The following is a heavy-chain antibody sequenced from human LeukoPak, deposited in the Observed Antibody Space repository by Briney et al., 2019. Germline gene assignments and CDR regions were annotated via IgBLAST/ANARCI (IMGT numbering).Heavy chain of an antibody. V-gene: IGHV4-30-4*01. CDR3: ARVYIGSGSSKSYYFDN. CDR1: GGSISSGDYY. Sequence: SETLSLTCTVSGGSISSGDYYWSWIRQPPGKGLEWIGYIYYSGSTYYNPSLKSRVTISVDTSKNQFSLKLSSVTAADTAVYYCARVYIGSGSSKSYYFDNWGQGTLVTVSS. CDR2: IYYSGST. D-gene: IGHD3-10*01. J-gene: IGHJ4*02.